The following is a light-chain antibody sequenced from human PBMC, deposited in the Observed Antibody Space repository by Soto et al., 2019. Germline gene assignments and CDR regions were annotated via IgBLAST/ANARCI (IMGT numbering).Light chain of an antibody. Sequence: EIVLTQSPATLSLSPGERATLSCRASQTVGSSLAWYQQKPGQAPRLLIYDASNRATGIPARFSGSGSGTDFTLTISSLEPEDFAVYYCQQRSSWPLTFGGGTKVEIK. CDR3: QQRSSWPLT. V-gene: IGKV3-11*01. CDR2: DAS. J-gene: IGKJ4*01. CDR1: QTVGSS.